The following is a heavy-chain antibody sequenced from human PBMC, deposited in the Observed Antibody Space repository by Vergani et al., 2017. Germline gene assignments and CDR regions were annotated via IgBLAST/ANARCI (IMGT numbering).Heavy chain of an antibody. CDR1: GFTFGDYA. CDR2: IRRKAYGGTT. Sequence: EVQLVESGGGLVKPGRSLRLSCTASGFTFGDYAMSWFRQAQGKGLEWVGFIRRKAYGGTTEYAASVKGRLTISRDDSKSIAYLQMNSLKTEDTAVYYCTRYPHIVVVPAAIFDYWGQGTLVTVSS. CDR3: TRYPHIVVVPAAIFDY. J-gene: IGHJ4*02. D-gene: IGHD2-2*01. V-gene: IGHV3-49*05.